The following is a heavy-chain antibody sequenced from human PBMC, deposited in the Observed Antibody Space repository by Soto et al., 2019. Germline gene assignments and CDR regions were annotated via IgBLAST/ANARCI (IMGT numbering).Heavy chain of an antibody. V-gene: IGHV5-10-1*01. Sequence: PGESLKISCKGSGYSFTSYWISWVRQMPGKGLEWMGRIDPSDSYTNYCPSFQGHVTISADKSISTAYLQWSSLKASDTAMYYWARSPTRIAVASEFRDPYYYYGMDVWGQGTTVTVSS. CDR3: ARSPTRIAVASEFRDPYYYYGMDV. D-gene: IGHD6-19*01. CDR2: IDPSDSYT. J-gene: IGHJ6*02. CDR1: GYSFTSYW.